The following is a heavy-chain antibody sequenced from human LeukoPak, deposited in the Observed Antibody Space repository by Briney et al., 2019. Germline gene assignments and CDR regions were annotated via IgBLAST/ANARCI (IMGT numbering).Heavy chain of an antibody. D-gene: IGHD5-24*01. Sequence: GESLKISCKGSGYSFTNYWIGWVRQMPGKGLEWMGIIYPGDSDTRYSPSFQGQVTISADKSISTAYLQWSSLKASDTAMYYCARLELDGCNYWDYFDYWGQGTLVTVSS. V-gene: IGHV5-51*01. CDR1: GYSFTNYW. CDR2: IYPGDSDT. CDR3: ARLELDGCNYWDYFDY. J-gene: IGHJ4*02.